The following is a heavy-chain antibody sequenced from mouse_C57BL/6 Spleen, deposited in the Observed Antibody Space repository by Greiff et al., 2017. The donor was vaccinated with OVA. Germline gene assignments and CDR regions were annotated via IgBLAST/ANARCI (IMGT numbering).Heavy chain of an antibody. V-gene: IGHV1-15*01. Sequence: QVHVKQSGAELVRPGASVTLSCKASGYTFTDYEMHWVKQTPVHGLEWIGAIDPENGGTAYNQKFKGKAILTADKSSSTAYMELRSLTSEDSAVYYCTREGIYYDYHYFDYWGQGTTLTVSS. CDR2: IDPENGGT. D-gene: IGHD2-4*01. CDR3: TREGIYYDYHYFDY. J-gene: IGHJ2*01. CDR1: GYTFTDYE.